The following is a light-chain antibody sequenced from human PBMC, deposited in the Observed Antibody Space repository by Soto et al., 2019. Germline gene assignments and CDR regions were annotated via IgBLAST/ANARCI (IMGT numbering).Light chain of an antibody. J-gene: IGKJ4*01. V-gene: IGKV3-15*01. CDR3: QQHVKWPLT. CDR1: QSISSN. Sequence: EIVMTQSPATLSVSPGXRATLSCRASQSISSNLAWYQQKPGQAPRLLMFRTSSRATGFPARFSGSGSVTDFALTISSLQSEDFAVYICQQHVKWPLTFGGGTKVDIK. CDR2: RTS.